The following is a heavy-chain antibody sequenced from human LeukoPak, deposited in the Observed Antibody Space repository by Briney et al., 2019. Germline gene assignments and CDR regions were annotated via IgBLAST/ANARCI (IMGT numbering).Heavy chain of an antibody. CDR3: ARGGVVGATLGWFDP. CDR2: IWYDGSNK. Sequence: GGSLRLSCAASGFTFSSYGMHWFRQAPGKGLEWVAVIWYDGSNKYYADSVKGRFTISRDNPKNTLYLQMNSLRAEDTAVYYCARGGVVGATLGWFDPWGQGTLVTVSS. D-gene: IGHD1-26*01. J-gene: IGHJ5*02. V-gene: IGHV3-33*01. CDR1: GFTFSSYG.